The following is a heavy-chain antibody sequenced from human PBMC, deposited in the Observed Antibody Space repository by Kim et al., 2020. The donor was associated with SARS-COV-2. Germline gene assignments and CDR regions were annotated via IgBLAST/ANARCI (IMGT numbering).Heavy chain of an antibody. Sequence: SETLSLTCTVSGGSISVGDYYWTWIRQRPGEGLEGIGYVFYSGSTYYSPSLRSRVTISVDTSKNEFSLSLTSVTAADTAIYFCARDLGLPPYYYYYGMDVWGQGTTVIVSS. J-gene: IGHJ6*02. CDR1: GGSISVGDYY. CDR3: ARDLGLPPYYYYYGMDV. V-gene: IGHV4-31*03. CDR2: VFYSGST.